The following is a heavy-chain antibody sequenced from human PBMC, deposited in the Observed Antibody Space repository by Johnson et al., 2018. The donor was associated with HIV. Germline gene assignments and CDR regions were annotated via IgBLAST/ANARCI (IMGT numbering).Heavy chain of an antibody. CDR1: GLTVSSNY. CDR2: FFSGGTT. D-gene: IGHD3-16*01. Sequence: VQLVESGGGLVQPGGSLRLACAASGLTVSSNYMSWVRQAPGKGLEWVSVFFSGGTTYYADSVNGRFTISRDNSKNTLYLQMNSLRAEDTAVYYCATSYATGAFDIWGQGTMVTVSS. CDR3: ATSYATGAFDI. V-gene: IGHV3-66*01. J-gene: IGHJ3*02.